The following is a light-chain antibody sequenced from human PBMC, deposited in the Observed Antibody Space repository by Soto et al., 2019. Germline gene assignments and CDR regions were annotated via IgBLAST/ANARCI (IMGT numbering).Light chain of an antibody. CDR1: QTVRDGY. CDR3: QQYGVSMFT. Sequence: DIVLTQSPGTLSLSPGERATLSCRASQTVRDGYLAWYQQKPGQAPRLFNYGASARATGIPDRFSGSGSGTDFTLTISGLEPEDFAVYYCQQYGVSMFTFGQGAKLEIK. J-gene: IGKJ2*01. CDR2: GAS. V-gene: IGKV3-20*01.